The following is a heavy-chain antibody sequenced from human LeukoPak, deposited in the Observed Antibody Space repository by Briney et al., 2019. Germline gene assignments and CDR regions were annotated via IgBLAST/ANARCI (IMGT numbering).Heavy chain of an antibody. J-gene: IGHJ6*03. V-gene: IGHV3-73*01. Sequence: GGSLRLSCAASGFTFSGSAMHWVRQASGKGLEWVGRIRSKANRYATAYAASVKGRFTISRDDSKNTAYLQMNSLKTEDTAVYYCSRSGALDYYYYYMDVWGKGTTVTVSS. D-gene: IGHD6-19*01. CDR2: IRSKANRYAT. CDR3: SRSGALDYYYYYMDV. CDR1: GFTFSGSA.